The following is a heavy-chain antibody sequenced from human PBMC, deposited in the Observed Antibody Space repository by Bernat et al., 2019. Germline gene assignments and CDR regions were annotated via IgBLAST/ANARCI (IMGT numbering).Heavy chain of an antibody. J-gene: IGHJ6*03. CDR2: IDPSESYT. CDR1: GYSFTSYW. V-gene: IGHV5-10-1*03. Sequence: EVQLVQSGAEVKKPGESLRISCKGSGYSFTSYWISWVRQMPGKGLEWMGRIDPSESYTNYSPSFQCHVTISADKSISTAYRQWSSLKASDTAMYYCARTDYDFWSGYPYYYYYMDVWGKGTTVTVSS. CDR3: ARTDYDFWSGYPYYYYYMDV. D-gene: IGHD3-3*01.